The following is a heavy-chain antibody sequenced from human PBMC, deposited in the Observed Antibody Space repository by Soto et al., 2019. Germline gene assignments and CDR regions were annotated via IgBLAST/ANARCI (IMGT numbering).Heavy chain of an antibody. CDR1: GGSINSGGYY. CDR2: IYYTGKT. D-gene: IGHD1-26*01. J-gene: IGHJ4*02. CDR3: AREPTI. V-gene: IGHV4-31*03. Sequence: SETLSLTCTVSGGSINSGGYYWTWIRQHPGKGLEWIGYIYYTGKTYFNPSLESRIAMSADTSKNQFSLKLSSVTAADTAVYYCAREPTIWGQGTLVTVSS.